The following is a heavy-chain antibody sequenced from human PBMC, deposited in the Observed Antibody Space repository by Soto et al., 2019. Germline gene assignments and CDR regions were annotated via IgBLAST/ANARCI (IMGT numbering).Heavy chain of an antibody. CDR2: IGHSGYSI. Sequence: GGSLRLSCAASGFTFNKHAMAWGRQAPGKGLEWVSSIGHSGYSINYGDSVKGRFTISRDNSKNMVFLEMNGLRAEDTAVYYCARPDDKDILTGCYNWGQGALVTVPQ. V-gene: IGHV3-23*01. CDR3: ARPDDKDILTGCYN. J-gene: IGHJ4*02. CDR1: GFTFNKHA. D-gene: IGHD3-9*01.